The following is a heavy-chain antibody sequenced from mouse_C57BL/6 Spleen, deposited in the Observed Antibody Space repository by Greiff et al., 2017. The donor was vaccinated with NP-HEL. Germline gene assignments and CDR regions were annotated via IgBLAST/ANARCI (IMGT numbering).Heavy chain of an antibody. CDR2: INPSSGYT. V-gene: IGHV1-7*01. CDR3: ATGSSFRYAMDC. J-gene: IGHJ4*01. CDR1: GYTFTSYW. D-gene: IGHD1-1*01. Sequence: VQLQQSGAELAKPGASVKLSCKASGYTFTSYWMHWVKQRPGQGLEWIGYINPSSGYTTYNQKFKDKATLTADKSSSTAYMQLSSLTYEDSAVYYCATGSSFRYAMDCWGQGTSVAVSS.